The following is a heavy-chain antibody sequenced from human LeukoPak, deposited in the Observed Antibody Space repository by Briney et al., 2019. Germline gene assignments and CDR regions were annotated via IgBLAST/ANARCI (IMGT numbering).Heavy chain of an antibody. CDR2: ISYDGSNK. CDR1: GFTFSSYA. V-gene: IGHV3-30*04. J-gene: IGHJ4*02. Sequence: HPGRSLRLSCAASGFTFSSYAMHWVRQAPGKGLEWVAVISYDGSNKYYADSVKGRFTISRDNSKNTLYLQMNSLRAEDTAVYDCARDSHYYDSSGYLYWVQGTLVTVSS. D-gene: IGHD3-22*01. CDR3: ARDSHYYDSSGYLY.